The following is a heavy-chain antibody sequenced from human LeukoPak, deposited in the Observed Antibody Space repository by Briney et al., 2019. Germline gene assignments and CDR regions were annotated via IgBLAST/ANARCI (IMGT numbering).Heavy chain of an antibody. V-gene: IGHV1-69*13. J-gene: IGHJ6*02. D-gene: IGHD6-13*01. CDR1: GGTFSSYA. CDR3: ARGLGSSWPLYYYYYGMDV. CDR2: IIPIFGTA. Sequence: SVKVSCKASGGTFSSYAISWVRQAPGQGLEWMGGIIPIFGTANYAQKFQGRVTITADESTSTAYMELSSLRSEDTAVYYCARGLGSSWPLYYYYYGMDVWGQGTTVTVSS.